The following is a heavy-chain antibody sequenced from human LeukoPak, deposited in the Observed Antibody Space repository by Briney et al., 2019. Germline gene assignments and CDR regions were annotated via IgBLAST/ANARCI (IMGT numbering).Heavy chain of an antibody. Sequence: GGSLRLSCAASGFTFSSYSMNWVRQAPGKGLEWVSSISSSSSYIYYADSVKGRFTISRDNAKNSLYLQMNSLRAEDTAVYYCASSTVAYYYDSSGYHLDYWGQGTLVTVSS. CDR3: ASSTVAYYYDSSGYHLDY. CDR2: ISSSSSYI. J-gene: IGHJ4*02. D-gene: IGHD3-22*01. V-gene: IGHV3-21*01. CDR1: GFTFSSYS.